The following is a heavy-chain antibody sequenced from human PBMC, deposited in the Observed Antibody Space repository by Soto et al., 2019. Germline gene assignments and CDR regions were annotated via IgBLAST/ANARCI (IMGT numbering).Heavy chain of an antibody. CDR2: IIPIFGTA. CDR3: ARGESSGSDGGSFEY. D-gene: IGHD1-26*01. V-gene: IGHV1-69*12. CDR1: GGTFSSYA. Sequence: QVQLVQSGSELKKPGSSVKVSCKASGGTFSSYAISWVRQAPGQGLEWMGGIIPIFGTANYAQKIQGRVTITADESTSTAYMELSSLRSEDTAVYYCARGESSGSDGGSFEYWGQGTLCTVSS. J-gene: IGHJ4*02.